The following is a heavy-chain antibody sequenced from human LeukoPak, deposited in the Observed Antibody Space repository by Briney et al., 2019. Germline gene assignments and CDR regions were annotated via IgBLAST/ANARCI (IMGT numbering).Heavy chain of an antibody. D-gene: IGHD3-3*01. CDR2: INHSGST. CDR1: GGSFSGYY. J-gene: IGHJ4*02. CDR3: ARDGVVAPGYYDFWSGYRQYYFDY. V-gene: IGHV4-34*01. Sequence: SETLSLTCAVYGGSFSGYYWSWIRQPPGKGLEWIGEINHSGSTNYNPSLKSRVTISVDTSKNQFSLKLSSVTAADTAVYYCARDGVVAPGYYDFWSGYRQYYFDYWGQGTLVTVSS.